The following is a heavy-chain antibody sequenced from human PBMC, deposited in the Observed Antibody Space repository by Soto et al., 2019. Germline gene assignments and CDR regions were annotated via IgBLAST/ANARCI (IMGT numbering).Heavy chain of an antibody. D-gene: IGHD5-18*01. CDR1: GYSFTSYW. J-gene: IGHJ6*02. CDR2: IYPGDSDT. Sequence: GESLKISCKGSGYSFTSYWIGWVRQMPGKGLEWMGIIYPGDSDTRYSPSFQGQVTISADKSISTAYLQWSSLKASDTAMYYCARHRFSYGQPGWFDYYGMDVWGQGTTVTVSS. V-gene: IGHV5-51*01. CDR3: ARHRFSYGQPGWFDYYGMDV.